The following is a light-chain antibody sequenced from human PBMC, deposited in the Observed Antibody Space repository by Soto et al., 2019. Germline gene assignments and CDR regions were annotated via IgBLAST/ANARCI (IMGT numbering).Light chain of an antibody. CDR2: AAS. CDR3: HQTAANPWT. CDR1: QNIGVY. Sequence: DIQMTQSPSSLSASVGDRVTITCRASQNIGVYLNWYQKKPGKAPKLLIRAASSLHSGAPSTFSGSGSGTDFALTISSLQPEDFATYYCHQTAANPWTFAQGTKVDIK. V-gene: IGKV1-39*01. J-gene: IGKJ1*01.